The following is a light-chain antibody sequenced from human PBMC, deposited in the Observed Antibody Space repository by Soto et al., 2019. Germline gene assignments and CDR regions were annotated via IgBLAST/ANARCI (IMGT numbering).Light chain of an antibody. Sequence: QSVLTQPASVSGSPGQSITISCTGNSSDVGGYNYVSWYQQHPGKAPKLMIYDVSNRPSGVSNRFSGSKSGNTASLSISGLQAEDEADYYCSSYTSSSSFFGTGTKVTV. CDR1: SSDVGGYNY. CDR2: DVS. CDR3: SSYTSSSSF. J-gene: IGLJ1*01. V-gene: IGLV2-14*01.